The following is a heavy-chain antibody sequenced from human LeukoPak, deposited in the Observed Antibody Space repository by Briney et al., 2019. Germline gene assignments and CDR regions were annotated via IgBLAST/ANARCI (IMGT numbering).Heavy chain of an antibody. CDR3: ARHSAAVVSGSPNRPFDY. V-gene: IGHV4-39*01. CDR2: IHYSGTT. D-gene: IGHD3-16*01. J-gene: IGHJ4*02. Sequence: SETLSLTCTVSGGSISTYYWGWIRQPPGKGLEWIGSIHYSGTTYYKPSLKSRVTISVDTSKNQFSLKLNSVTAADTAVYYCARHSAAVVSGSPNRPFDYWGQGTLVPVSS. CDR1: GGSISTYY.